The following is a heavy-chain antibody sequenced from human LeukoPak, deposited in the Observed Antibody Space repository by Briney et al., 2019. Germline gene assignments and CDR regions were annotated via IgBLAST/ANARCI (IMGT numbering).Heavy chain of an antibody. D-gene: IGHD1-20*01. Sequence: NPGGSLRLSCTTSGFTVSSNYMSWIRQTQGKGLEWVSYISPDDTTMYYADSVKGRFTISRDNAKNSLYLQMNSLRAEDTAVYYCARDGTSITGIYYWGQGTLVTVSS. V-gene: IGHV3-11*01. CDR3: ARDGTSITGIYY. J-gene: IGHJ4*02. CDR1: GFTVSSNY. CDR2: ISPDDTTM.